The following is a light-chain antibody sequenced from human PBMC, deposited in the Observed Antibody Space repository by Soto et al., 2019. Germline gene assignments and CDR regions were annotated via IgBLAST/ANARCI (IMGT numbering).Light chain of an antibody. V-gene: IGLV2-14*01. J-gene: IGLJ3*02. CDR1: SSDVGAYNY. Sequence: QSVLTQPASVSGSPGQSITISCTGTSSDVGAYNYVSWYQQHPGKAPKLMIYEVSKRPSGVSNRFSGSKSGNTASLTISGLQAEDEADYYCASYTTSSTLVFGGGTKVTVL. CDR3: ASYTTSSTLV. CDR2: EVS.